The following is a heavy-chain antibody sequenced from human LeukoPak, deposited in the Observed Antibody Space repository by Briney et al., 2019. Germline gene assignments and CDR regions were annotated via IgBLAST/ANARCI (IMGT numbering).Heavy chain of an antibody. CDR1: GFRFSDYW. J-gene: IGHJ4*02. D-gene: IGHD2-15*01. Sequence: GGSLRLSCAASGFRFSDYWMNWVRQAPGKGLEWVASINQGGSEKHYVDSLRGRFTTSRDNAKNSLYLQMSSLRVVDTAVYYCARDGVAAGLYFDSWGQGTLVTVSS. CDR3: ARDGVAAGLYFDS. CDR2: INQGGSEK. V-gene: IGHV3-7*03.